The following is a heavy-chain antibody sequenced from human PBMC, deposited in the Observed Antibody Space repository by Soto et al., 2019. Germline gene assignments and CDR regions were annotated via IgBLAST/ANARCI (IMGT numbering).Heavy chain of an antibody. J-gene: IGHJ5*02. CDR1: GGSISSGDYY. CDR2: IYYSGST. D-gene: IGHD4-4*01. CDR3: ARGGTTGWSGNWFDP. Sequence: SETLSLTCTVSGGSISSGDYYWSWIRQPPGKGLEWIGYIYYSGSTYYNPSLKSRVTISVDTSKNQFSLKLSSVTAADTAVYYCARGGTTGWSGNWFDPWGQGTLVTVSS. V-gene: IGHV4-30-4*01.